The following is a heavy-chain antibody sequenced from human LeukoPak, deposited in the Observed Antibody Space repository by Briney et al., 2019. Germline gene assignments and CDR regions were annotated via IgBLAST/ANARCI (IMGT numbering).Heavy chain of an antibody. D-gene: IGHD3-16*01. CDR3: ARDWGGYYFDY. Sequence: SETLSLTCTVSGGSISSYYWSWIRQPPGRGLEWIGYIYYSGSTNYNPSLKSRVTISVDTSKNQFSLKLSSVTAADTVVYYCARDWGGYYFDYWGQGTLVTVSS. J-gene: IGHJ4*02. V-gene: IGHV4-59*01. CDR1: GGSISSYY. CDR2: IYYSGST.